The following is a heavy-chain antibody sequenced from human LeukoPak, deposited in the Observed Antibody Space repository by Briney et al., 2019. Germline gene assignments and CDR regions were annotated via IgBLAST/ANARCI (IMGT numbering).Heavy chain of an antibody. CDR2: INHSGST. CDR1: GGSFSGYY. J-gene: IGHJ5*02. D-gene: IGHD3-3*01. V-gene: IGHV4-34*01. Sequence: SETLSLTCAVYGGSFSGYYWSWIRQPPGKGLEGIGEINHSGSTNYNPSLKSRVTISVDTSKNQFSLKLSSVTAADTAVYYCARGRVTIFGVVVKRSYNWFDPWGQGTLVTVSS. CDR3: ARGRVTIFGVVVKRSYNWFDP.